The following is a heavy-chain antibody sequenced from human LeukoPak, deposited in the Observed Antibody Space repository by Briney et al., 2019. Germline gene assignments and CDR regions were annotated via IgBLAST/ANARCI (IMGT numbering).Heavy chain of an antibody. J-gene: IGHJ5*02. D-gene: IGHD2-2*02. CDR2: ISSSSSYI. CDR3: ASASNIVVVPAAILDNWSDP. CDR1: GFTFSSYS. V-gene: IGHV3-21*01. Sequence: GGSLRLSCAASGFTFSSYSMNWVRQAPGKGLEWVSSISSSSSYIYYADSVKGRFTISRDNAKNSLYLQMNSLRAEDTAVYYCASASNIVVVPAAILDNWSDPWGQGTLVTVSS.